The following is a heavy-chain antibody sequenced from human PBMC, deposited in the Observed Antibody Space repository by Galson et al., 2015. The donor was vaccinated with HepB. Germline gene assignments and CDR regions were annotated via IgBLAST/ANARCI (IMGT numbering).Heavy chain of an antibody. D-gene: IGHD3-10*01. CDR1: GFTFSSYA. Sequence: SLRLSCAASGFTFSSYAMHWVRQAPGKGLEWVAVISYDGSNKYYADSVKGRFTISRDNSKNTLYLQMNSLRAEDTAVYYCARMEYGSGSYPEFDYWGQGTLVTVSS. J-gene: IGHJ4*02. V-gene: IGHV3-30*04. CDR3: ARMEYGSGSYPEFDY. CDR2: ISYDGSNK.